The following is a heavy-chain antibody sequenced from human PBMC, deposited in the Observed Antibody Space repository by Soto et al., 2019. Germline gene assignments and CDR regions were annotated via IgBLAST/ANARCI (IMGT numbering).Heavy chain of an antibody. Sequence: ASLKVSCKASGYTFTSYAMHWVRQAPGQRLEWMGWINAGNGNTKYSQKFQGRVTITRDTSASTAYMELSSLRSEDTAVYYCARDLIAVAGTKHFDYWGQGTLVTVSS. CDR2: INAGNGNT. CDR1: GYTFTSYA. D-gene: IGHD6-19*01. J-gene: IGHJ4*02. V-gene: IGHV1-3*01. CDR3: ARDLIAVAGTKHFDY.